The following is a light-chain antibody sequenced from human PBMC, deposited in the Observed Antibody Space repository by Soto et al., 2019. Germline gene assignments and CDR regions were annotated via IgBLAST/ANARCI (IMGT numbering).Light chain of an antibody. CDR1: QSVSSSY. Sequence: TVLTQSPGTLSLSPGERATLSCRASQSVSSSYLAWYQQKPGQAPRLLIYGASSRATGIPDRFSGSGSGKDFTLTISRLEPEDFAVYYCQQSETFGQGTKVDIK. CDR2: GAS. J-gene: IGKJ1*01. V-gene: IGKV3-20*01. CDR3: QQSET.